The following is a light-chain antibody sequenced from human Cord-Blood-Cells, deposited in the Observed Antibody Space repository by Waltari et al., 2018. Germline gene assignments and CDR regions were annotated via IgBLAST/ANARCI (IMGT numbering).Light chain of an antibody. CDR2: DVS. J-gene: IGLJ2*01. CDR1: SSDVGGYNY. CDR3: SSYPSSSTI. Sequence: QSALTQPASVSGSPGQSNTTPCTGTSSDVGGYNYVSWYQQHPGKDPKLMIDDVSNPPSGVSHRFSGSKSGNTASLTISGLQAEDEADYYCSSYPSSSTIFGGGTKLTVL. V-gene: IGLV2-14*01.